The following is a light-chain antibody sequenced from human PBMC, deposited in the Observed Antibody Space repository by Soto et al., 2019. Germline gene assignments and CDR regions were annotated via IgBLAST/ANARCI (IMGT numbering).Light chain of an antibody. CDR2: GAS. CDR3: QQYANSTGT. V-gene: IGKV3-20*01. Sequence: EIVRTQSPATRSVSPGERATLSCRASQSISSNLAWYQQKPGQAPRLLIYGASSRASGIPDRFRGSGSGTDFTLTISRLEPEDFAVYYCQQYANSTGTFGQGTKVDIK. J-gene: IGKJ1*01. CDR1: QSISSN.